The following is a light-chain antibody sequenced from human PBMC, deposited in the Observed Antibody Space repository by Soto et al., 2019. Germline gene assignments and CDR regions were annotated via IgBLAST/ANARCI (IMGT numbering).Light chain of an antibody. CDR1: QDISNY. V-gene: IGKV1-33*01. Sequence: DIQMTQSPSSLSASVGDRVTITCQASQDISNYLNWYQQEPGKAPKLLIYDASNLETGVPSRFSGSGSGTDFTLTISSLQPEDFATYYCQQANSFPITFGQGTRLEIK. J-gene: IGKJ5*01. CDR3: QQANSFPIT. CDR2: DAS.